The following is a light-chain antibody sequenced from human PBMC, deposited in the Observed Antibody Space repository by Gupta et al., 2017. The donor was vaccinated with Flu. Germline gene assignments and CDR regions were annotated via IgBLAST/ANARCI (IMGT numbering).Light chain of an antibody. J-gene: IGLJ3*02. CDR3: CSYAGSLTWV. CDR2: EIT. Sequence: TSSNVVGYNIASWYQQHPGKDPKLMIYEITKRPSGFPDRFSCSKSGNTASLTISWLHAEDDADYYCCSYAGSLTWVFAGGTKLTV. V-gene: IGLV2-11*01. CDR1: SSNVVGYNI.